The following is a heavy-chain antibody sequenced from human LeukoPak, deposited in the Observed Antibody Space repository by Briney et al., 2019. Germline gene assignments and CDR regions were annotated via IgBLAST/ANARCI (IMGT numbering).Heavy chain of an antibody. CDR2: LFYSGNT. CDR3: GRVRTGNTGSPEYFED. V-gene: IGHV4-59*01. J-gene: IGHJ1*01. D-gene: IGHD5-12*01. CDR1: GGSISSYY. Sequence: PSETLSLTCTVSGGSISSYYWSWIRQPPGKGLEWIGYLFYSGNTNSNPSLKSRVTISADTSKNQFSLRLNSVTAADTAVYFCGRVRTGNTGSPEYFEDWGLGTLVTVSS.